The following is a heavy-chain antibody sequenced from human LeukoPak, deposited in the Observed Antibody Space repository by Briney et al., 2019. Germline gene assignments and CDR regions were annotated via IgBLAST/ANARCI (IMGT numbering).Heavy chain of an antibody. J-gene: IGHJ1*01. CDR2: IYYSGST. Sequence: SETLSLTCTVSGGSISSSSYYWGWIRQPPGKGLEWIGSIYYSGSTYYNPSLKSRVTISVDTSKNQFSLKLSSVTAADTAVYYCARYSSSFEYFQHWGQGTLVTVSS. CDR3: ARYSSSFEYFQH. CDR1: GGSISSSSYY. D-gene: IGHD6-13*01. V-gene: IGHV4-39*07.